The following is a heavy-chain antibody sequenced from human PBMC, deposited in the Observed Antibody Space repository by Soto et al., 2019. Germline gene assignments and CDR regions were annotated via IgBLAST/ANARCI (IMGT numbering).Heavy chain of an antibody. CDR2: IFYSVST. CDR3: ARWLGYGPHFDY. D-gene: IGHD5-12*01. V-gene: IGHV4-30-4*01. Sequence: QVQLQGSGPGLVKPSQTLSLTCTVSGGSISSGDYYWSWIRQPPGKGLEWIGYIFYSVSTYYNPSLKSRVTISVDTSKNQFSLKLGSVTAADTAVYYCARWLGYGPHFDYWGQGTLVTVSS. CDR1: GGSISSGDYY. J-gene: IGHJ4*02.